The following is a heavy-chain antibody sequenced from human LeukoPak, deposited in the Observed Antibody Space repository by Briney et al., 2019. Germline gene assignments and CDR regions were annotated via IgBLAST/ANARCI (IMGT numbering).Heavy chain of an antibody. CDR3: ARVRNRDYGSGSYYNGFDY. J-gene: IGHJ4*02. Sequence: ASVKVSCKASGYTLTGYYMHWVRQAPGQGLEWMGWINPNSGGTNYAQKLQGRVTMTTDTSTSTAYMELRSLRSDDTAVYYCARVRNRDYGSGSYYNGFDYWGQGTLVTVSS. D-gene: IGHD3-10*01. CDR2: INPNSGGT. V-gene: IGHV1-2*02. CDR1: GYTLTGYY.